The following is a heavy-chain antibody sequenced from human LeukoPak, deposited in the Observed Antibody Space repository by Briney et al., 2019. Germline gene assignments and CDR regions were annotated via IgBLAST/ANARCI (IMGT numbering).Heavy chain of an antibody. J-gene: IGHJ5*02. CDR3: ARRLTQYDCFDP. D-gene: IGHD2-2*01. CDR2: TYYRSTWYN. Sequence: SQTLSLTCAISGDSVSTNSVTWNWIRQSPSRGLEWLGRTYYRSTWYNDYAVSVRGRITVNPDTSKNQFSLHLNSVTPEDTAVYYCARRLTQYDCFDPWGQGILVTVSS. V-gene: IGHV6-1*01. CDR1: GDSVSTNSVT.